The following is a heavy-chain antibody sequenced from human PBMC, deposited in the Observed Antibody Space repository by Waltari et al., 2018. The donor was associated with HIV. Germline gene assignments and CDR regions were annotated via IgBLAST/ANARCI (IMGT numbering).Heavy chain of an antibody. J-gene: IGHJ4*02. CDR1: GDRCSNYF. CDR2: INPDTGDT. V-gene: IGHV1-2*06. D-gene: IGHD3-16*01. CDR3: ARGEDVSLTHLPPGFRLEF. Sequence: QTLLVQSESEVRAPGASVVLPCTASGDRCSNYFLYRLRPAPGQGLEWMGRINPDTGDTTYSQTLRTRVTITRDTSSASTYMEMTRLTAADTATYFCARGEDVSLTHLPPGFRLEFWGKGSLVSVSS.